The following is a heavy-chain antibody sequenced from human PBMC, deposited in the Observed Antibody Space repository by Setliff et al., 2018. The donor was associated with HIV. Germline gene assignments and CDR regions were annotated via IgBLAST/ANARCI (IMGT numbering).Heavy chain of an antibody. D-gene: IGHD1-26*01. V-gene: IGHV3-21*01. CDR1: GFNFSSHT. Sequence: GGSLRLSCAASGFNFSSHTMNWIRQAPGKGLEWVSFISSTGTYIYYADSMKGRFTISRDNAKNSLYLQMNSLRADDTAVYFCARPTNIDTLYYESQTFYMYYYGLDVWGQGTTVTVSS. CDR3: ARPTNIDTLYYESQTFYMYYYGLDV. CDR2: ISSTGTYI. J-gene: IGHJ6*02.